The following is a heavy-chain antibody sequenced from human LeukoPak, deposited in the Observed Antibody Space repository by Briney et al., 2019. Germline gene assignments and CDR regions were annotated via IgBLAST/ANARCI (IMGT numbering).Heavy chain of an antibody. CDR1: GYTFTGYY. D-gene: IGHD2-15*01. Sequence: GASVKVSCKASGYTFTGYYMHWVRQAPGQGLEWMGWINPNSGGTSYAQKFQGRVTMTRDTSISTAYMELSRLRSDDTAVYYCARGYTPVVVAATPVITMDVWGQGTTVTVSS. V-gene: IGHV1-2*02. J-gene: IGHJ6*02. CDR2: INPNSGGT. CDR3: ARGYTPVVVAATPVITMDV.